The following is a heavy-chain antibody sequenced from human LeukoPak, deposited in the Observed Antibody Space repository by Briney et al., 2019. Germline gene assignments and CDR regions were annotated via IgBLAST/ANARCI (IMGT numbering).Heavy chain of an antibody. Sequence: SETLSLSCTVSGGSISSGGYYWSWIRQHPGKGLEWIGYIYYSGSTYYSSSLKSRVTISVDTSKNQFSLKLSSVTAADTAVYYCAMRGATMVRGVIITWFDPWGQGTLVTVSS. J-gene: IGHJ5*02. CDR3: AMRGATMVRGVIITWFDP. CDR1: GGSISSGGYY. V-gene: IGHV4-31*03. D-gene: IGHD3-10*01. CDR2: IYYSGST.